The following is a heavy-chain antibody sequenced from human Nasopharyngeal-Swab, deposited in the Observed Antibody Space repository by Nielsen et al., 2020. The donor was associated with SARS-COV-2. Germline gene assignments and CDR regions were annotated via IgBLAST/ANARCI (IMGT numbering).Heavy chain of an antibody. D-gene: IGHD2-2*01. Sequence: PGKGLEWIGYIYYSRSTYYNPSLKSRVTISVDTSKNQFSLKLSSVTAADTAVYYCARDDVYCSSTSCYRAPLNYWGQGTLVTVSS. CDR3: ARDDVYCSSTSCYRAPLNY. CDR2: IYYSRST. J-gene: IGHJ4*02. V-gene: IGHV4-30-4*01.